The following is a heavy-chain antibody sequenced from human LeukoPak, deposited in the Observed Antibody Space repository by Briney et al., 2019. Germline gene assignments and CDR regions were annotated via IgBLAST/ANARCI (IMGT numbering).Heavy chain of an antibody. CDR1: GFTFSSYA. V-gene: IGHV3-30-3*01. D-gene: IGHD2-2*01. CDR2: ISYDGSNK. Sequence: GGSLRLSCAASGFTFSSYAMHWVRQAPGKGLEWVAVISYDGSNKYYVDSVKGRFTISRDNSKNTLYLQMNSLRAEDTAVYYCAKDPSSSLLYCFDYWGQGTLVTVSS. J-gene: IGHJ4*02. CDR3: AKDPSSSLLYCFDY.